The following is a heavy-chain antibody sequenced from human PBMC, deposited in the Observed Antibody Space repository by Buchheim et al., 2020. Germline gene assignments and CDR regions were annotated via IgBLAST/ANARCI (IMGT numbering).Heavy chain of an antibody. CDR1: GGSISSSSYY. J-gene: IGHJ6*02. CDR2: IYYSGST. D-gene: IGHD3-3*01. V-gene: IGHV4-39*01. CDR3: ARHIRNYDFWSGYSPYYYGMDV. Sequence: QLQLQESGPGLVKPSETLSLTCTVSGGSISSSSYYWGWIRQPPGKGLEWIGSIYYSGSTYYNPSLKSRVTISVDTSKNQFSLKLSSVPAADTAVYYCARHIRNYDFWSGYSPYYYGMDVWGQGTT.